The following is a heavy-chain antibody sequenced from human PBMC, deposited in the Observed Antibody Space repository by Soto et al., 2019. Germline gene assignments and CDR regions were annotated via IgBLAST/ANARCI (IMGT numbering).Heavy chain of an antibody. CDR1: GFTFSSYG. CDR3: ARDQTTYDFWSGYYRYYYYYGMDV. D-gene: IGHD3-3*01. J-gene: IGHJ6*02. V-gene: IGHV3-33*01. CDR2: IWYDGSNK. Sequence: GGSLRLSCAASGFTFSSYGMHWVRQAPGKGLEWVAVIWYDGSNKYYADSVKGRFTISRDNSKNTLYLQMNSLRAEDTAVYYCARDQTTYDFWSGYYRYYYYYGMDVWGQGTTVTV.